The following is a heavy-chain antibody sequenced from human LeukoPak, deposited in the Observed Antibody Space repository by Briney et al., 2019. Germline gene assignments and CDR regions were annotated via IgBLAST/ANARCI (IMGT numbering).Heavy chain of an antibody. CDR1: GGSISSSSYY. Sequence: PSETLSLTCTVSGGSISSSSYYWGWIRQPPGKGLEWIGSIYYSGSTYYNPSLKSRVTISVDTSKNQFSLKLSSVTAADTAVYYCARRRDGYPAGYFDLWGRGALVTVSS. D-gene: IGHD5-24*01. J-gene: IGHJ2*01. V-gene: IGHV4-39*07. CDR2: IYYSGST. CDR3: ARRRDGYPAGYFDL.